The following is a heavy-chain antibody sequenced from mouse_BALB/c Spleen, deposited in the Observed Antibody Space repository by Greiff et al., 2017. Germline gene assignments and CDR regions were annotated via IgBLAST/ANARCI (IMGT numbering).Heavy chain of an antibody. V-gene: IGHV5-4*02. Sequence: EVQVVESGGGLVKPGGSLKLSCAASGFTFSDYYMYWVRQTPEKRLEWVATISDGGSYTYYPDSVKGRFTISRDNAKNNLYLQMSSLKSEDTAMYYCARAYYGQYYFDYWGQGTTLTVSS. CDR1: GFTFSDYY. CDR3: ARAYYGQYYFDY. CDR2: ISDGGSYT. J-gene: IGHJ2*01. D-gene: IGHD1-1*01.